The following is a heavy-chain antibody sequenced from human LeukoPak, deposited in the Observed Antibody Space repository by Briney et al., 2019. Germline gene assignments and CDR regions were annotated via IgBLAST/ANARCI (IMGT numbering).Heavy chain of an antibody. CDR3: ARHIGGGIEDMDV. Sequence: PSETLSLTCTVSGGSIGTYYWSWIRQSPGKGLEWIGYIYVTGTRYNPYLQSRVTISVDRSRNQFFLKMSAVTAADTAVYYCARHIGGGIEDMDVWGKGTKVIVSS. D-gene: IGHD3-16*02. J-gene: IGHJ6*03. CDR1: GGSIGTYY. CDR2: IYVTGT. V-gene: IGHV4-59*08.